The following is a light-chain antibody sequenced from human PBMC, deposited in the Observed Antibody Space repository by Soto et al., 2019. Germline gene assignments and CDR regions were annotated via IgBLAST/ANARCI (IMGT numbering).Light chain of an antibody. V-gene: IGKV1-9*01. CDR3: QQLNSYPLT. CDR2: AAS. J-gene: IGKJ4*02. CDR1: QGISSY. Sequence: DIQLTQSPSFLSASVGDRVTITCRASQGISSYLAWYQQKPGKAPKLLIYAASTLQSGVPSRFSGRGSGTEFTLTISSLQPEDFATYYCQQLNSYPLTFGGGTKVEIK.